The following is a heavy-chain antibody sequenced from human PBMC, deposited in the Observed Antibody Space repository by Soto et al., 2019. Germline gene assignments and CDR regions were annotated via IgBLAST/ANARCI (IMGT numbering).Heavy chain of an antibody. CDR3: AKRYGGYVREYYFDY. V-gene: IGHV3-23*01. Sequence: EVQLLESGGGLIQPGGSLRLSCAASGFTFTSYDMTWVRQAPGKGLEWVSTISASGGYTYFADSVKGRFAISRDNSKSILYLQMSSLRAEDTAIYYCAKRYGGYVREYYFDYWGQGTLVTVSS. CDR2: ISASGGYT. D-gene: IGHD4-17*01. CDR1: GFTFTSYD. J-gene: IGHJ4*02.